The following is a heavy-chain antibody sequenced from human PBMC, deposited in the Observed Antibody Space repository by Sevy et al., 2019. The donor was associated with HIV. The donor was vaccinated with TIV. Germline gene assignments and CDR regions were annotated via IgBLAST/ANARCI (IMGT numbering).Heavy chain of an antibody. V-gene: IGHV1-69*06. J-gene: IGHJ3*02. Sequence: ASVKVSCKASGGTFSSYAISWVRQAPGQGLEWMGGIIPIFGTANYAQEFQGRVTITADKSTSTAYMELSSLRSEDTAVYYCARSRRGPPGTVAGTGDAFDIWGQGTMVTVSS. CDR2: IIPIFGTA. CDR1: GGTFSSYA. D-gene: IGHD6-19*01. CDR3: ARSRRGPPGTVAGTGDAFDI.